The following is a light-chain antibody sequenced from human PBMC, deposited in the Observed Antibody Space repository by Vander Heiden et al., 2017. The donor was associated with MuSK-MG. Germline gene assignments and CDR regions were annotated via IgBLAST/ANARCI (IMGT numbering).Light chain of an antibody. CDR2: SNT. J-gene: IGLJ3*02. CDR3: ASWDDRLNGWV. CDR1: NSNVGSWT. V-gene: IGLV1-44*01. Sequence: QSVLTQPPPASGTPVQRVTISCSGRNSNVGSWTGNWYQHVPGMAPKLLIYSNTQRPSGVPDRFSAAESGSSAALAFSGLQSEDEADYYCASWDDRLNGWVFGGGTKLTVL.